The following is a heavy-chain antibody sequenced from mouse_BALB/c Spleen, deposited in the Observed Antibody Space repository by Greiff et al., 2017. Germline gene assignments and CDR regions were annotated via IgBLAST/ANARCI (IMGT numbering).Heavy chain of an antibody. CDR1: GYTFTSYW. V-gene: IGHV1-87*01. J-gene: IGHJ4*01. D-gene: IGHD4-1*01. Sequence: QVQLQQSGAELARPGASVKLSCKASGYTFTSYWMQWVKQRPGQGLEWIGAIYPGDGDTRYTQKFKGKATLTADKSSSTAYMQLSSLASEDSAVYYCASAGHYAMDYWGQGTSVTVSS. CDR3: ASAGHYAMDY. CDR2: IYPGDGDT.